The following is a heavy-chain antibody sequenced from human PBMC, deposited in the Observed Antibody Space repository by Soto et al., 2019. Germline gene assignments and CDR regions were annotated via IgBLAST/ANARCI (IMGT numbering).Heavy chain of an antibody. J-gene: IGHJ3*02. CDR2: VKRDESRK. CDR3: ARDVPPGDSTLYLDAFDI. D-gene: IGHD5-18*01. Sequence: EVQLVESGGGLVRPGESLRLTCVASGFSLSNYWMTWVRQVPGKGLEWVANVKRDESRKSYLDSVRGRFTVSRDNARNSLYLQMDSLRAEDTALYYCARDVPPGDSTLYLDAFDIWGQGTMVTVSS. V-gene: IGHV3-7*05. CDR1: GFSLSNYW.